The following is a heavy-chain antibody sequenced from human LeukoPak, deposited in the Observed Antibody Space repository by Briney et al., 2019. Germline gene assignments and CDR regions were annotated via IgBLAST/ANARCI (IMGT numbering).Heavy chain of an antibody. Sequence: SETLSLTCTVSGGSISSYYWSWIRQPPGKGLEWIGYIYYSGSTNYNPSLKSRVAISVDTSKNQFSLKLSSVTAADTAVYYCTRGMSGTFNAYFDYWGQGTLVTVSS. CDR1: GGSISSYY. D-gene: IGHD1-26*01. CDR2: IYYSGST. CDR3: TRGMSGTFNAYFDY. J-gene: IGHJ4*02. V-gene: IGHV4-59*01.